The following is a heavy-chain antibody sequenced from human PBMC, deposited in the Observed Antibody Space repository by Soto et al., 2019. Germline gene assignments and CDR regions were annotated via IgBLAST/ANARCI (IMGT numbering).Heavy chain of an antibody. CDR3: ARDSGSYSLFDY. J-gene: IGHJ4*02. Sequence: SETLSLTCTVSGGSISSGGYYWSWIRQHPGKGLEWIGYIYYSGSTYYNPSLKSRVTISVDTSKNQFSLKLSSVTAADTAVYYCARDSGSYSLFDYWGQGTLVTVSS. CDR1: GGSISSGGYY. D-gene: IGHD1-26*01. V-gene: IGHV4-31*03. CDR2: IYYSGST.